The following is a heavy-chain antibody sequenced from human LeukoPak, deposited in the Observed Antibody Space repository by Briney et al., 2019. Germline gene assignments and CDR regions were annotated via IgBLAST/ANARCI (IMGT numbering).Heavy chain of an antibody. D-gene: IGHD2-21*02. CDR3: ARQEYCGGNCYALGFDY. J-gene: IGHJ4*02. CDR1: GGSISSSSYY. CDR2: IYYSGST. V-gene: IGHV4-39*01. Sequence: PSETLSLTCTVSGGSISSSSYYWGWLRQPPGRGLEWIGSIYYSGSTYYNPSLKSRVTISVKTEKKQFSLKLRSVTAADTAVYYCARQEYCGGNCYALGFDYWGQGTLVSVSS.